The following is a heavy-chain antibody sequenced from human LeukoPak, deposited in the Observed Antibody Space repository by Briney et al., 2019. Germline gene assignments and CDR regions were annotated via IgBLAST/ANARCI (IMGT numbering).Heavy chain of an antibody. CDR2: ISYDGSNK. CDR1: GFTFTSYA. D-gene: IGHD3-10*01. Sequence: GGSLRLSCAASGFTFTSYAMHWVRQAPGKGLEWVAVISYDGSNKYYADSVKGRFTISRDNSKNTLYLQMNSLRAEDTAVYYCAKSSFLLLWFGELPDYWGQGTLVTVSS. J-gene: IGHJ4*02. CDR3: AKSSFLLLWFGELPDY. V-gene: IGHV3-30*18.